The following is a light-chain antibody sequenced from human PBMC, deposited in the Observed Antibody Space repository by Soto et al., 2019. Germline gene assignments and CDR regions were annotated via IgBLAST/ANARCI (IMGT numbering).Light chain of an antibody. V-gene: IGKV4-1*01. Sequence: DIVMTQSPDSLAVSLGERATINCKSSQSVLYSSNNKNYLAWYQQRPGQPPKLLIYWATTRESRVPDRYSGSGSGTDFTLTSTSLQAEDVAVYYCQQYESTPPTFGQGTKFEIK. CDR3: QQYESTPPT. CDR2: WAT. CDR1: QSVLYSSNNKNY. J-gene: IGKJ2*01.